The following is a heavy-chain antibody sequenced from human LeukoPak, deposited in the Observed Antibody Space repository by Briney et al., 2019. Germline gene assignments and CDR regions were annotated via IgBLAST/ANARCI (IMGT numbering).Heavy chain of an antibody. D-gene: IGHD4-17*01. V-gene: IGHV3-21*01. CDR3: ARDNYDYGDYYFDY. CDR1: GFTFSSYG. CDR2: ISSGSRSI. J-gene: IGHJ4*02. Sequence: SGGSLRLSCAVSGFTFSSYGMNWLRQAPGKGLEWVSFISSGSRSIYYADSVKGRFTISRDNAKNSLYLQMNSLRTEDTAVYYCARDNYDYGDYYFDYWGQGTLVTVSS.